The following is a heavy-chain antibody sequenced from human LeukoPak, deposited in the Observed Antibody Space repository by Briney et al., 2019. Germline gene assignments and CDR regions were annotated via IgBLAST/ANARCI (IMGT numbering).Heavy chain of an antibody. D-gene: IGHD2-15*01. Sequence: VGALRLSCAASVFTFSSYGMSSVRQAPGTGVGWVATICRDVGETYYVESVQGTFTISRDNTKNSLFLQMSRLRAEDTAVYYCARDTYRFDAYWGQGTLVTVSS. V-gene: IGHV3-7*01. J-gene: IGHJ4*02. CDR2: ICRDVGET. CDR1: VFTFSSYG. CDR3: ARDTYRFDAY.